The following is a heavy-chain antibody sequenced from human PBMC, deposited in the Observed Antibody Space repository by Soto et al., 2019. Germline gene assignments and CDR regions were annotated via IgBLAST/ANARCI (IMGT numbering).Heavy chain of an antibody. J-gene: IGHJ4*02. Sequence: EASVKVSCKASGYSFATYGFSWVRQAPGQGLECVGWISAHNGDTHYSQKFQGRVTLTTDTSTNTGYMELRSLTSDDTAVYFCATEPIYYNDGSGYYPLGHWGQGTLVTVYS. CDR1: GYSFATYG. V-gene: IGHV1-18*04. D-gene: IGHD3-22*01. CDR3: ATEPIYYNDGSGYYPLGH. CDR2: ISAHNGDT.